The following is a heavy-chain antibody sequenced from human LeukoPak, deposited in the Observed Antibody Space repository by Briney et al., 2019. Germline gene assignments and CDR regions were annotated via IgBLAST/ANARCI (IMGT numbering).Heavy chain of an antibody. CDR2: ITGSGAST. J-gene: IGHJ4*02. V-gene: IGHV3-23*01. CDR1: GFTFSTYA. D-gene: IGHD2-21*01. CDR3: AKDFRIGYSAHFDY. Sequence: GGSLRLSCAASGFTFSTYAMSWVRQAPGKGLEWVSSITGSGASTYYADSVKGRFTLSRDNSKNTLYLQMNSLRAEDTAVYFCAKDFRIGYSAHFDYWGQGALVTVSS.